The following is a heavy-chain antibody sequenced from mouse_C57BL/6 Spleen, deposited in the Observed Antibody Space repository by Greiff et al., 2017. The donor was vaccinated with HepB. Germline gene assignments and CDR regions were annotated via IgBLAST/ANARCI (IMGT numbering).Heavy chain of an antibody. V-gene: IGHV1-80*01. D-gene: IGHD2-3*01. J-gene: IGHJ3*01. CDR3: ARPGGYYEAWFAY. CDR2: IYPGDGDT. CDR1: GYAFSSYW. Sequence: QVQLQQSGAELVKPGASVKISCKASGYAFSSYWMNWVKQRPGKGLEWIGQIYPGDGDTNYNGKFKGKATLTADKSSSTAYMQLSSLTSEDSAVYFCARPGGYYEAWFAYWGQGTLVTVSA.